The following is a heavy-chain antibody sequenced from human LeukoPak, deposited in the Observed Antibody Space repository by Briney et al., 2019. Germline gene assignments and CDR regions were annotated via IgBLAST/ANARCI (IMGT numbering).Heavy chain of an antibody. CDR2: IYPGDSDS. CDR1: GSSFTSYW. J-gene: IGHJ4*02. V-gene: IGHV5-51*01. CDR3: ARLPVSSGYYYVDY. D-gene: IGHD3-22*01. Sequence: GESLKISCKGSGSSFTSYWIGCVRQMPGKGLEWMGIIYPGDSDSRYSPSFQGPVTISADKSISTAYLQWSSLKASDTAMYYCARLPVSSGYYYVDYWGQGTLVTVSS.